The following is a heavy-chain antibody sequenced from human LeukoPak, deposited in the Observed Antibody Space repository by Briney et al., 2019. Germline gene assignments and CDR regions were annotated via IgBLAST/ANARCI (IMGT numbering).Heavy chain of an antibody. V-gene: IGHV3-23*01. J-gene: IGHJ3*02. CDR3: AREGLYCSGGSCHDAFDI. D-gene: IGHD2-15*01. CDR2: ISGSYGST. Sequence: GGSLRLSCAASGFTFSSYAMSWVRQAPGKGLEWVSAISGSYGSTYYADSVKGRFTISRDNSKNTLYLQMNSLRAEDTAVYYCAREGLYCSGGSCHDAFDIWGQGTMATVSS. CDR1: GFTFSSYA.